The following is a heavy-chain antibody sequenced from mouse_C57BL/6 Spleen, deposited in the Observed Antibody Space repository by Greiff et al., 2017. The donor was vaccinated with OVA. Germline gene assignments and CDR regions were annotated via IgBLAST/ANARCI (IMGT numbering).Heavy chain of an antibody. J-gene: IGHJ2*01. Sequence: EVHLVESGGGLVQPKGSLKLSCAASGFSFNTYAMNWVRQAPGKGLEWVARIRSKSNNYATYYADSVKDRFTISRDDSESMLYLQMNNLKTEDTAMYYCVREGSVNFDYWGQGTTLTVSS. CDR3: VREGSVNFDY. CDR1: GFSFNTYA. CDR2: IRSKSNNYAT. V-gene: IGHV10-1*01.